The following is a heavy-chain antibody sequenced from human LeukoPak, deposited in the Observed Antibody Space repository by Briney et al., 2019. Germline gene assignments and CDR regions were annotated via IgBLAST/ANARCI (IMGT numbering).Heavy chain of an antibody. J-gene: IGHJ4*02. V-gene: IGHV3-48*01. CDR3: ARLSIAVAGDGFDY. CDR2: TSSTGSTI. D-gene: IGHD6-19*01. CDR1: GFTFSSYS. Sequence: GGSLRLSCAASGFTFSSYSMNWVRQAPGKGLEWVSYTSSTGSTIYYADSVKGRFTISRDNSKNTLYLQMNSLRAEDTAVYYCARLSIAVAGDGFDYWGQGTLVTVSS.